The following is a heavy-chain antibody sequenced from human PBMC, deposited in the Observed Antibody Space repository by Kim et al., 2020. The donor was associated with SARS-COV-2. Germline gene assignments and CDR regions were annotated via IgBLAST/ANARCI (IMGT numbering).Heavy chain of an antibody. CDR3: ASTLVGAFDI. CDR1: GFTFSRYW. Sequence: GGSLRLSCAASGFTFSRYWMHWVRQAAGKGLVWVSRMNSDGSSINYADSVKGRFTISRDNAKNTLYLQMNSLRAEDTAVYYCASTLVGAFDIWGQGTMVT. V-gene: IGHV3-74*01. D-gene: IGHD1-26*01. CDR2: MNSDGSSI. J-gene: IGHJ3*02.